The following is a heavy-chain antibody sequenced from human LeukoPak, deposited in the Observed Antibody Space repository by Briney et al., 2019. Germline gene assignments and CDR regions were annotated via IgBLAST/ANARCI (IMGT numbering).Heavy chain of an antibody. V-gene: IGHV3-53*01. Sequence: GGSLRLSCAASGFTVSSNYMSWVRQAPGKGLEWVSVIYSGGSTYYADSVKGRFTISRDNSKNTLYLQMNSLRAEDTAVYYCARASSSTSCCDAFDIWGQGTMVTVSS. CDR2: IYSGGST. CDR1: GFTVSSNY. J-gene: IGHJ3*02. D-gene: IGHD2-2*01. CDR3: ARASSSTSCCDAFDI.